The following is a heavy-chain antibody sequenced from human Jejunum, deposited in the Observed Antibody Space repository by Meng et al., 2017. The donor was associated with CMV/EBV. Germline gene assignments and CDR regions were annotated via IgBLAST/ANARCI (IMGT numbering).Heavy chain of an antibody. J-gene: IGHJ5*02. CDR2: IYASGRI. CDR3: ARESGSYYWFDP. V-gene: IGHV4-59*10. Sequence: GLVWLGRIYASGRIPYNPSLTRRLTMYVDLAKSQIYLKLSSVTAADKAVYYLARESGSYYWFDPWGQGTLVTVSS. D-gene: IGHD1-26*01.